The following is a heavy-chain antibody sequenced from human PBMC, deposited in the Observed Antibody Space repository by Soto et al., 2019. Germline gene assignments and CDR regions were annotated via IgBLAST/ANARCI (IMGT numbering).Heavy chain of an antibody. D-gene: IGHD3-16*01. J-gene: IGHJ4*02. CDR3: ARHGGTPDLYFDY. CDR2: INPNGGST. Sequence: ASVKISCKASGYRLTSFYMRWVRQTTGKGLEWMGIINPNGGSTSYAQKFQGRVTMTRDTSTSTVYMELSSLRSEDTAVYYCARHGGTPDLYFDYWGQGTPVTVSS. V-gene: IGHV1-46*01. CDR1: GYRLTSFY.